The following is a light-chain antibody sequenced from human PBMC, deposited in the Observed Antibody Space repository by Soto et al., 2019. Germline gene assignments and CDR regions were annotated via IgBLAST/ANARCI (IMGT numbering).Light chain of an antibody. CDR2: NNN. V-gene: IGLV1-44*01. Sequence: QSVLTQPPSASGTPGQRVTISCSGSSSNIGSYTVNWYQQLPGTAPKLLIYNNNQRPSGVPDRFSGSKSGTSASLAISGLQSEDEADYYCAAWDDNLNGVVFGGGTKLTVL. CDR3: AAWDDNLNGVV. J-gene: IGLJ2*01. CDR1: SSNIGSYT.